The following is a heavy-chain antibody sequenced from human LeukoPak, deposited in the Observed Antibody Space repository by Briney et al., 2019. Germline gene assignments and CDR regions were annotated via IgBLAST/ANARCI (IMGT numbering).Heavy chain of an antibody. CDR3: AGCSGGSCYSDAFDI. CDR2: INPNSGGT. V-gene: IGHV1-2*02. Sequence: ASVTVSCTASGYTFTCYYLHWVRQAPGQGLEWMGWINPNSGGTSYAQKFQGRVTMTRDTSISTAYMELSRLRSDDTAVYYCAGCSGGSCYSDAFDIWGQGTMVTVSS. CDR1: GYTFTCYY. J-gene: IGHJ3*02. D-gene: IGHD2-15*01.